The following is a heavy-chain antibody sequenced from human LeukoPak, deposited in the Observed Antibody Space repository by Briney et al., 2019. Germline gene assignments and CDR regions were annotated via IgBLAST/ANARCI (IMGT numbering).Heavy chain of an antibody. Sequence: ASVKVSCKASGYTFTSYYMHWVRQAPGQGLEWMGIINPSGGSTSYAQKFQGRVTMTRDTSTSTVYMELSSLRSEDTAVYYCARAHYDYVWGSYRYDWFDPWGQGTLVTVSS. J-gene: IGHJ5*02. V-gene: IGHV1-46*01. D-gene: IGHD3-16*02. CDR2: INPSGGST. CDR3: ARAHYDYVWGSYRYDWFDP. CDR1: GYTFTSYY.